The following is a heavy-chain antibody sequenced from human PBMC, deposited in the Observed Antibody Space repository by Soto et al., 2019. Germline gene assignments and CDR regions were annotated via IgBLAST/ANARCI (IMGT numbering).Heavy chain of an antibody. D-gene: IGHD6-13*01. Sequence: QVQLQESGPGLVKPSETLSLTCTVSVSGGSVSTGVHYWSWIRQPPGKGLEWIGYIYYSGSTNYNPSLNSRFTISVATSKNQFSLKLTSVTAADTAVYYCARGYYTSWYWFDRWGRVTLVTVSS. CDR1: GGSVSTGVHY. V-gene: IGHV4-61*08. CDR3: ARGYYTSWYWFDR. J-gene: IGHJ2*01. CDR2: IYYSGST.